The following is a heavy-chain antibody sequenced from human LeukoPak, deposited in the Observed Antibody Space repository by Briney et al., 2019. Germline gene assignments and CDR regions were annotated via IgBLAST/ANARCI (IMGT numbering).Heavy chain of an antibody. CDR1: GYTFTGYY. J-gene: IGHJ4*02. CDR3: ARATLSDYYFNY. Sequence: ASVKVSCKASGYTFTGYYMHWVRQAPGQGLEWMGIINPSGGSTSYAQKFQGRVTMTRDTSTNTVYMELSSLRSEDTAVYFCARATLSDYYFNYWGLGTLVTVSS. V-gene: IGHV1-46*01. CDR2: INPSGGST.